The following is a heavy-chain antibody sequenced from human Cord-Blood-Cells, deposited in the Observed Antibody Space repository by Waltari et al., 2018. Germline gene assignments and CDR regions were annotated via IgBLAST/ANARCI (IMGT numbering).Heavy chain of an antibody. CDR1: GYTPTEFS. CDR2: FDPEDGET. D-gene: IGHD3-9*01. Sequence: QVQLVQSGAEVKKPGASVKVSCKVSGYTPTEFSLHWVRQAPGKGLEWMGGFDPEDGETIYAQKFQGRVTMTEDTSTDTAYMELSSLRSEDTAVYYCATVLRQSYYFDYWGQGTLVTVSS. V-gene: IGHV1-24*01. CDR3: ATVLRQSYYFDY. J-gene: IGHJ4*02.